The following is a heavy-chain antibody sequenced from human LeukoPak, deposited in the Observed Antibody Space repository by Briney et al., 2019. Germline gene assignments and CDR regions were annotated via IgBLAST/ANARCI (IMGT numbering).Heavy chain of an antibody. J-gene: IGHJ4*02. D-gene: IGHD4-23*01. CDR3: AKDINHGGNPAAFDY. CDR1: GFTFDDYA. CDR2: ISWNSGSI. V-gene: IGHV3-9*01. Sequence: GGSLRLSCAASGFTFDDYAMHWVRQAPGKGLEWVSGISWNSGSIGYADSVKGRFTISRDNAKNSLYLQMNSLRAEDTALYYCAKDINHGGNPAAFDYWGQGTLVTVSS.